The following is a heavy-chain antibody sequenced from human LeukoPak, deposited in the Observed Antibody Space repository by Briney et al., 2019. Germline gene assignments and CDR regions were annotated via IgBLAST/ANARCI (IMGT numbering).Heavy chain of an antibody. CDR2: IYSGGST. Sequence: QPGGSLRLSCAASGFTVSSNYMSWVRQAPGKGLEWVSVIYSGGSTYYADSVKGRFTISRDNSKNTLYLQMNSLRAEDTAVYYCARDRADYYYGMDVWGQGTTVTVSS. CDR1: GFTVSSNY. J-gene: IGHJ6*02. CDR3: ARDRADYYYGMDV. V-gene: IGHV3-66*01.